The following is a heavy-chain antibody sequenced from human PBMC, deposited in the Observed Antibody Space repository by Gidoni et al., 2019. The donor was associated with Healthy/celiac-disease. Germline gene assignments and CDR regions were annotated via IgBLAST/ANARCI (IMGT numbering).Heavy chain of an antibody. CDR1: GFTFSSYS. J-gene: IGHJ3*02. CDR3: ARDGAKGAFDI. Sequence: EVQLVESGGGLVKPGGSLRLSCAASGFTFSSYSMNWVRQAPGKGLECVSSISSSSSYIYYADSVKGRFTISRDNAKNSLYLQMNSLRAEDTAVYYCARDGAKGAFDIWGQGTMVTVSS. V-gene: IGHV3-21*01. D-gene: IGHD2-15*01. CDR2: ISSSSSYI.